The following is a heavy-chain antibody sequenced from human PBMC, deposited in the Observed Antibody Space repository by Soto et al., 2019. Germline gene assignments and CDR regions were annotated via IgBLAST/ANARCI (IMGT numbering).Heavy chain of an antibody. V-gene: IGHV3-30*18. J-gene: IGHJ3*01. CDR1: GFTFSSYA. Sequence: VQLLESGGGLVQPGGSLRLSCAASGFTFSSYAMSWVRQAPGKGLEWVAVISYDGSNEFYADSVKGRFTISRDNSKNTLYLQMNSLRAADTAVYYCAKSMYDSRGYDAFDFWGQGTMVTVSS. D-gene: IGHD3-22*01. CDR3: AKSMYDSRGYDAFDF. CDR2: ISYDGSNE.